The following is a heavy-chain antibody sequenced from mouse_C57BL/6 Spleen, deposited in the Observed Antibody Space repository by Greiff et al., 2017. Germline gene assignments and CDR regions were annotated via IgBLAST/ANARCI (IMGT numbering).Heavy chain of an antibody. CDR2: IYPGDGDT. J-gene: IGHJ3*01. V-gene: IGHV1-80*01. CDR1: GYAFSSYW. D-gene: IGHD1-1*01. CDR3: ARHYYGSSPFAY. Sequence: VQLKESGAELVKPGASVKISCKASGYAFSSYWMNWVKQRPGKGLEWIGQIYPGDGDTNYNGKFKGKATLTADKSSSTAYMQLSSLTSEDSAVYFCARHYYGSSPFAYWGQGTLVTVSA.